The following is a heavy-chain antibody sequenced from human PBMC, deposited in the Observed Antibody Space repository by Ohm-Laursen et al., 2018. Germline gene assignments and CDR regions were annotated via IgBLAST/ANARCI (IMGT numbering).Heavy chain of an antibody. J-gene: IGHJ3*02. CDR3: AREYSSSSGRAFDI. CDR1: GFTFDDYA. Sequence: SLRLSCAAPGFTFDDYAMHWVRQAPGKGLEWVSGISWNSGSIGYADSVKGRFTISRDNAKNSLYLQMKSLRAEDTAVYYCAREYSSSSGRAFDIWGQGTVVTVSS. D-gene: IGHD6-6*01. CDR2: ISWNSGSI. V-gene: IGHV3-9*01.